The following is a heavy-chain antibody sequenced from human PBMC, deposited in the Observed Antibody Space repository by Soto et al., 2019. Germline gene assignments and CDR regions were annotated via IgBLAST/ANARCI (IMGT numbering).Heavy chain of an antibody. CDR3: ARGRIIVAGGFDP. CDR1: GYTLTSYD. D-gene: IGHD6-19*01. J-gene: IGHJ5*02. Sequence: QVQLVQSGAEVKKPGASVKVSCKASGYTLTSYDIIWVRQATGQGLEWMGWMNPSTGNTDSEEKFQGRLTMTRNTSISTVYMELSSLSFEDTAVYYCARGRIIVAGGFDPWGQGTLVTVSS. CDR2: MNPSTGNT. V-gene: IGHV1-8*01.